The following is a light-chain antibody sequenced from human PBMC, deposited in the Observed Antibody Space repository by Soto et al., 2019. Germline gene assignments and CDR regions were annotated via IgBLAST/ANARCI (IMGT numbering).Light chain of an antibody. CDR2: RNN. V-gene: IGLV1-47*01. J-gene: IGLJ1*01. Sequence: QPVLTQPPSASGTPGQRVTISCSGGISNIGSNPVYWHQHLPGTAPKLLVYRNNPRPSGVPDRFSDSKSGTSAFWAISGLRFEDEADYYWAAWDDRLSAYVFGTGTKGTVL. CDR1: ISNIGSNP. CDR3: AAWDDRLSAYV.